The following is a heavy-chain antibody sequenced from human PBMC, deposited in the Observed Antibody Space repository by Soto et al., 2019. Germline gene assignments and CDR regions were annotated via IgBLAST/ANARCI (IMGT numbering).Heavy chain of an antibody. Sequence: EVQLLESGGGLVQPGGSLRLSCAASGFTFSTYAMAWVRQAPGKGLEWVSAISGGGGSAYLADSVRGRFTISRDNSKNTLDLQMSGLRAEDTALYFCAKAFDASGYYYERAVDYWGQGTLVTVSS. J-gene: IGHJ4*02. CDR2: ISGGGGSA. CDR3: AKAFDASGYYYERAVDY. D-gene: IGHD3-22*01. V-gene: IGHV3-23*01. CDR1: GFTFSTYA.